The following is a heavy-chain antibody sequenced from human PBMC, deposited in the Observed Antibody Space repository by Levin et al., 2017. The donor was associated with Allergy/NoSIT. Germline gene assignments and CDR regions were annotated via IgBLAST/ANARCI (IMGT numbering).Heavy chain of an antibody. V-gene: IGHV3-15*07. J-gene: IGHJ4*02. D-gene: IGHD3-10*01. CDR3: TAAAYYYALGRPDY. CDR1: GLTFSDAW. Sequence: GESLKISCAASGLTFSDAWMNWVRQAPGKGLEWVGRIKSKTDGGTTDYAAPVKGRFTISRDDSKNTLYLQINSLKIEDTAVYYCTAAAYYYALGRPDYWGQGTLVTVSS. CDR2: IKSKTDGGTT.